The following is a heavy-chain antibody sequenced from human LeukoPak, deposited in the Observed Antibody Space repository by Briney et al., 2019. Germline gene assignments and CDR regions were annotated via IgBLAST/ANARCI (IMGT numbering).Heavy chain of an antibody. J-gene: IGHJ4*02. CDR1: GGSISSYY. CDR3: ARLYSNYEPFDY. D-gene: IGHD4-11*01. V-gene: IGHV4-4*09. CDR2: IYTSGST. Sequence: PSETLSLTCTVSGGSISSYYWSWIRQPPGKGLEWIGYIYTSGSTNYNPSLKSRVTISVDTSKNQFSLKLSSVTAADTAVYYCARLYSNYEPFDYWGQGTLVTVSS.